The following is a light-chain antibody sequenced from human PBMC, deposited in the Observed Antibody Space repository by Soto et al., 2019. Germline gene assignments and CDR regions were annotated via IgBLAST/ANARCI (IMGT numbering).Light chain of an antibody. CDR2: DVS. V-gene: IGLV2-14*01. CDR3: RAYTSSSTLV. CDR1: SSDVGGYNY. J-gene: IGLJ2*01. Sequence: QSVLTQPASVSGSPGQSITISCTGTSSDVGGYNYVSWYQPHPGKTPKLMIYDVSNRPSGVSNRFSGSKFGNTASLTISRSQAEDEADYYCRAYTSSSTLVFGVGTKLTVL.